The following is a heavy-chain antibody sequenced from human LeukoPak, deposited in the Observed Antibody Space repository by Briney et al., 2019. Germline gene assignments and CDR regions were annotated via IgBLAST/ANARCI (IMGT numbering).Heavy chain of an antibody. J-gene: IGHJ3*02. D-gene: IGHD5-12*01. Sequence: PGGSLRLSCVASGFTFTGHSMHWVRQAPGKGLEWVAVVADDEKTIFYADSLKGRFTISRDNAKNSLYLQVNSLTAEDTAVYYCARVRPGQWLLRDAFDIWDQGTMVTVSS. CDR3: ARVRPGQWLLRDAFDI. CDR1: GFTFTGHS. CDR2: VADDEKTI. V-gene: IGHV3-30*04.